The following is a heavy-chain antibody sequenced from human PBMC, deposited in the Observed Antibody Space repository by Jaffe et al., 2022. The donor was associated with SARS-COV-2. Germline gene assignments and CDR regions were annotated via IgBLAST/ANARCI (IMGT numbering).Heavy chain of an antibody. J-gene: IGHJ6*02. Sequence: QVQLVQSGAEVKKPGASVKVSCKASGYTFTSYGISWVRQAPGQGLEWMGWISAYNGNTNYAQKLQGRVTMTTDTSTSTAYMELRSLRSDDTAVYYCARDLRGDFWSGDYGMDVWGQGTTVTVSS. CDR1: GYTFTSYG. CDR2: ISAYNGNT. D-gene: IGHD3-3*01. CDR3: ARDLRGDFWSGDYGMDV. V-gene: IGHV1-18*01.